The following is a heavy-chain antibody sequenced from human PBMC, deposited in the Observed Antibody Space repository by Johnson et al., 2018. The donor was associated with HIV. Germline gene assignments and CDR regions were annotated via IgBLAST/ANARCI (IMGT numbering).Heavy chain of an antibody. J-gene: IGHJ3*02. CDR3: ARELRGPDAFDI. V-gene: IGHV3-30-3*01. Sequence: QVQLVESGGGVVQAGRSLRLSCAASGFSFSSYALHWVRQAPGKGLEWVAVVSYETPTKHYADSVKCRFTISRDNSKSTLILQMNGLKDEDTAIYYCARELRGPDAFDIWGQGTMVTVSS. CDR2: VSYETPTK. CDR1: GFSFSSYA.